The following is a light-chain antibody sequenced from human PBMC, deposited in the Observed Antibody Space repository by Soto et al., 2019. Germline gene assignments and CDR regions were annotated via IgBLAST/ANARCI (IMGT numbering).Light chain of an antibody. Sequence: EIVMTQSPGTLSLSPVERATLSGMASQSIRSNYLAWYQQKPGQAPRLLIYGASRRATGIPDRFSGSGSGTDFTLTISRLEPEDVAVYHCQQYGWSPLPFGGGTKVDI. J-gene: IGKJ4*01. V-gene: IGKV3-20*01. CDR1: QSIRSNY. CDR2: GAS. CDR3: QQYGWSPLP.